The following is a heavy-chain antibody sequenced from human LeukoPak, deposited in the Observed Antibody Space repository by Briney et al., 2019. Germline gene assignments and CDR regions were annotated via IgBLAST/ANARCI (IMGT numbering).Heavy chain of an antibody. Sequence: PGGSLRLSCAASGFTFSTNPMSWVRQAPGKGLEWVSAISDTRTYYVDAVKGRFTISRDNSKNTVFLQMNSLRAEDTAVYYCVKEHVDRAFTRSFEIWGQGTVVTVSS. CDR2: ISDTRT. CDR1: GFTFSTNP. V-gene: IGHV3-23*01. CDR3: VKEHVDRAFTRSFEI. D-gene: IGHD3-10*01. J-gene: IGHJ3*02.